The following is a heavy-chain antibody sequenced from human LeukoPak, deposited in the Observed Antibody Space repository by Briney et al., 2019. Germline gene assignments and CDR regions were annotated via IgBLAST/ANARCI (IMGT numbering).Heavy chain of an antibody. Sequence: GGSLRLSCAASGYTFSSYSMNWVRQAPGKGLEWVASINHNGNVNYYVDSVKGRFTISRDNAKNSLYLQMSNLRAEDTAVYFCARGGGLDVWGQGATVTVSS. V-gene: IGHV3-7*03. CDR2: INHNGNVN. D-gene: IGHD3-16*01. CDR1: GYTFSSYS. CDR3: ARGGGLDV. J-gene: IGHJ6*02.